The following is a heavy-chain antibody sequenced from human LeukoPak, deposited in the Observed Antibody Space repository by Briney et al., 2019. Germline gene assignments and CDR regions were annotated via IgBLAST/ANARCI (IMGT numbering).Heavy chain of an antibody. CDR2: ISGNSSYI. Sequence: GGSLRLSCAASGFTFSSYSMNWVRQAPGKGLEWVSSISGNSSYIYYADSVKGRFTISRDNAKNSLYLQMNSLRAEDTAVYYCARTYCSSTSCYIWHAFDIWGQGTMVTVSS. CDR3: ARTYCSSTSCYIWHAFDI. J-gene: IGHJ3*02. V-gene: IGHV3-21*01. D-gene: IGHD2-2*02. CDR1: GFTFSSYS.